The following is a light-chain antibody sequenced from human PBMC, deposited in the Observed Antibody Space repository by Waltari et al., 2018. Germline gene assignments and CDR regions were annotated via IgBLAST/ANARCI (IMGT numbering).Light chain of an antibody. J-gene: IGLJ3*02. V-gene: IGLV3-21*01. Sequence: SYVLTQPPSLSVAPGKTARITGGGNDLGSKSVHWYQQRPGQAPVLVVYDESGRPSGIPERFSGSNSGNAVTLTISGVEAGDEADYYCQVWDSTSDHRVFGGGTKLTVL. CDR2: DES. CDR3: QVWDSTSDHRV. CDR1: DLGSKS.